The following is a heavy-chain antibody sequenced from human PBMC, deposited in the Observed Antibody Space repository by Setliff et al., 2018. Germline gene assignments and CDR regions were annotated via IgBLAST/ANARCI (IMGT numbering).Heavy chain of an antibody. CDR3: ARRSGDRGMTTGWPDDFDY. CDR2: ISTRNDT. V-gene: IGHV1-18*01. D-gene: IGHD4-17*01. Sequence: ASVKVSCKASGYIFTRYRITWVRQSPGQGLEWMGWISTRNDTGYAQKFKGRVTLTTDTSTNTAYMELRSLRSDGTAVYYCARRSGDRGMTTGWPDDFDYWGRGTLVTVSS. CDR1: GYIFTRYR. J-gene: IGHJ4*01.